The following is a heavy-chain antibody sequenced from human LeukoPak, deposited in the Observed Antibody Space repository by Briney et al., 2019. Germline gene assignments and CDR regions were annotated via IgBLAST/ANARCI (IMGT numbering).Heavy chain of an antibody. CDR3: ARVDYVWGSYRYTSNFDY. D-gene: IGHD3-16*02. Sequence: SETLSLTCAVYGGSFSGYYWSWIRQPPGKGLKWIGEINHSGSTNYNPSLKSRVTISVDTSKNQFSLKLSSVTAADTAVYYCARVDYVWGSYRYTSNFDYWGQGTLVTVSS. J-gene: IGHJ4*02. CDR1: GGSFSGYY. V-gene: IGHV4-34*01. CDR2: INHSGST.